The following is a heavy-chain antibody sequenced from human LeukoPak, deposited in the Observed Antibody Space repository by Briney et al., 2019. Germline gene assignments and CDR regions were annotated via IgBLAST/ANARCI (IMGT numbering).Heavy chain of an antibody. CDR2: ISAYNGNT. Sequence: ASVKVSCKASGYTFTSYGISWVRQAPGQVLEWMGWISAYNGNTNYAQKLQGRVTMTTDTSTSTAYMELRSLRSDDTAVYYCAGATTAYYYYGMDVWGQGTTVTVSS. CDR1: GYTFTSYG. V-gene: IGHV1-18*01. J-gene: IGHJ6*02. CDR3: AGATTAYYYYGMDV. D-gene: IGHD1-26*01.